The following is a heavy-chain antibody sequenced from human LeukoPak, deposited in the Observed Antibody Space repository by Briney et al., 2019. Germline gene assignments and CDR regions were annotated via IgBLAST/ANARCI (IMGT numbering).Heavy chain of an antibody. J-gene: IGHJ4*02. V-gene: IGHV1-69*05. Sequence: GASVKVSCKASGGTFSNYAINWVRQAPGQGLEWMGGIIPIFGTAYYAQKFQGRVTIITDESTSTAYMELSSLRSEDTAVYYCVMGATLDYWGQGTLVTVSS. CDR1: GGTFSNYA. D-gene: IGHD1-26*01. CDR2: IIPIFGTA. CDR3: VMGATLDY.